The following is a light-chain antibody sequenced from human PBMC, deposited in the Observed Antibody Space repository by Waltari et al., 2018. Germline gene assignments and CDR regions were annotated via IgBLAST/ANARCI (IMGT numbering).Light chain of an antibody. Sequence: QTVVTQEPSLSVSPGGTVTLTCGLRSGSVSGGYYPSWYQQTPGQAPRTLIYATNTPSSGVPDRFSGSILGNKAALTITGAQADDESAYYCVLYLGSGISVFGGGTKLTVL. V-gene: IGLV8-61*01. J-gene: IGLJ3*02. CDR3: VLYLGSGISV. CDR2: ATN. CDR1: SGSVSGGYY.